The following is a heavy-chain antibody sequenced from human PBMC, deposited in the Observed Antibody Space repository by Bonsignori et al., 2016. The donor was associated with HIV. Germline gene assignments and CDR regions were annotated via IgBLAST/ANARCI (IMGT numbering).Heavy chain of an antibody. CDR2: IYYSGST. Sequence: QLQLQESGPGLAKPSETLSLTCTVSGGSISSTSYYWGWIRQPPGKGLEWIGSIYYSGSTYYNPSLKSRVTMSVDTTKNHFSLKLTSVTAADTAVYYCAREEDYYDSGDHYYYYYIDVWGKGTRSP. V-gene: IGHV4-39*07. CDR1: GGSISSTSYY. CDR3: AREEDYYDSGDHYYYYYIDV. J-gene: IGHJ6*03. D-gene: IGHD3-22*01.